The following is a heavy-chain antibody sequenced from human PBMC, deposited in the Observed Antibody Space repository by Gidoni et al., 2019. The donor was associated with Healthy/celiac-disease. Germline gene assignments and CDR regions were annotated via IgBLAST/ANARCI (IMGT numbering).Heavy chain of an antibody. CDR1: GLTFRRYA. CDR3: AKVGSNYYDSSGYNDAFDI. V-gene: IGHV3-23*01. D-gene: IGHD3-22*01. J-gene: IGHJ3*02. Sequence: EVQLLESGGGLVQPGGSLRLSWAASGLTFRRYAIGWVRQAPGKGLELVSAISGSGGSTYYADPVKGRFTISRDNSKNTLYLQMNSLRAEDTAVYYCAKVGSNYYDSSGYNDAFDIWGQGTMVTVSS. CDR2: ISGSGGST.